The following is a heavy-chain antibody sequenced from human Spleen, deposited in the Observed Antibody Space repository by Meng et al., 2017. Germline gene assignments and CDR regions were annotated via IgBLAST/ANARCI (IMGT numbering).Heavy chain of an antibody. CDR1: GFTFSTYT. Sequence: GGSLRLSCAASGFTFSTYTMNWVRQAPGKGLEWVSSITPDSSYIYYPDSVKGRFTISRDNAKNSLYLQMTSLRAEDTAIYYCARDRSTWSSLDAFNIWGQGTMVTVSS. J-gene: IGHJ3*02. CDR3: ARDRSTWSSLDAFNI. CDR2: ITPDSSYI. V-gene: IGHV3-21*01. D-gene: IGHD6-13*01.